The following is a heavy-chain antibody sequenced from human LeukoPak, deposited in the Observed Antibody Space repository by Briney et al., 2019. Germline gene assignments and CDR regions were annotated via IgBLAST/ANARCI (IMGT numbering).Heavy chain of an antibody. Sequence: SQTLSLTCTVSGGSISSGSYYWSWIRQPAGKGLEWIGRIYTSGSTNYNPSLKSRVTISADTSKNQFSLKLSSVTAADTAVYYCARGPYWGQGTLVTVSS. CDR1: GGSISSGSYY. V-gene: IGHV4-61*02. CDR2: IYTSGST. CDR3: ARGPY. J-gene: IGHJ4*02.